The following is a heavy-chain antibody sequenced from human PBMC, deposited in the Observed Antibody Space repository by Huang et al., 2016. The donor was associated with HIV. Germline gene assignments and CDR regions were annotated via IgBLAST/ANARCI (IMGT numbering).Heavy chain of an antibody. Sequence: QVQLQESGPGLLKPSETLSLNCIVSGDSVSSGSYYWSWIRQPPGKGLEWIGYFHYSGGTSYTPSLKSRVTISIDTSKNHFSLKLTSVTAADTAVYYCARGWDAYFQHWGQGSLVIVSS. D-gene: IGHD1-26*01. CDR2: FHYSGGT. J-gene: IGHJ1*01. V-gene: IGHV4-61*01. CDR1: GDSVSSGSYY. CDR3: ARGWDAYFQH.